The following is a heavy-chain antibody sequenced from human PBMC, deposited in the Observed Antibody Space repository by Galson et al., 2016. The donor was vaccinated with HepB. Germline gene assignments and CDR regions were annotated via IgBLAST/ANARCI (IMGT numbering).Heavy chain of an antibody. V-gene: IGHV3-43*01. CDR1: GFIFDDYT. D-gene: IGHD3-9*01. CDR2: ITWDGDST. J-gene: IGHJ4*02. CDR3: AKGGRYDILTGPMRLDY. Sequence: SLRLSCAASGFIFDDYTMHWVRQAPGKGLEWVSLITWDGDSTYYADSVKGRFTISRDNSKNFLYLQMNSLRTEDTALYYCAKGGRYDILTGPMRLDYWGQGTLVTVAS.